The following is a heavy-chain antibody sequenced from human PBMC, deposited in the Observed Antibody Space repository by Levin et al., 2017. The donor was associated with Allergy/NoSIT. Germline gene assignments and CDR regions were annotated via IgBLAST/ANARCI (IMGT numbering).Heavy chain of an antibody. CDR2: ISYDGSNK. CDR1: GFTFSSYG. Sequence: GGSLRLSCAASGFTFSSYGMHWVRQAPGKGLEWVAVISYDGSNKYYADSVKGRFTISRDNSKNTLYLQMNSLRAEDTAVYYCAKDEGSGSCFDYWGQGTLVTVSS. D-gene: IGHD3-10*01. V-gene: IGHV3-30*18. CDR3: AKDEGSGSCFDY. J-gene: IGHJ4*02.